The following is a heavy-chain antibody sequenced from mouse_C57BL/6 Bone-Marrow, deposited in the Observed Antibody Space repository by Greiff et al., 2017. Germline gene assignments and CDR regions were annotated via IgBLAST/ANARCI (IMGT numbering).Heavy chain of an antibody. Sequence: QVQLQQSGAELVKPGASVKLSCKASGYTFTSYWMQWVKQRPGKGLEWIGEIDPSDSYTNYNQKFKGKATLPVDTSSSTAYMQLSSLTSEDAAVYYCARSDYGYDGDYWGQGTTLTVSS. V-gene: IGHV1-50*01. J-gene: IGHJ2*01. CDR3: ARSDYGYDGDY. D-gene: IGHD2-2*01. CDR1: GYTFTSYW. CDR2: IDPSDSYT.